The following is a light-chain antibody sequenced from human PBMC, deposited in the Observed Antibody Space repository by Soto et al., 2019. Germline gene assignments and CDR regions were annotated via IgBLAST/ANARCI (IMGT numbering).Light chain of an antibody. Sequence: QSALTQPASVSGSPGQSITISGTGTSSDIGVYNFVSWYQQHPGKAPKLMIYDVNLRPSGVSDRFSGSKSGNTASLTISGLQAEDEAHYYCSSYATSTVFGGGTQLTVL. CDR2: DVN. CDR3: SSYATSTV. V-gene: IGLV2-14*01. J-gene: IGLJ2*01. CDR1: SSDIGVYNF.